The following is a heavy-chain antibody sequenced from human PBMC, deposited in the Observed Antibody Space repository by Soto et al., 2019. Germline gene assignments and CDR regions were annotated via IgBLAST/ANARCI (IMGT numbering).Heavy chain of an antibody. D-gene: IGHD3-10*01. Sequence: EVQVVESGGGLVKPGGSLRLSCIGSGFTFSTYSMNWVRQAPGRGLEWVSSITSSSDYIHYADSVKGRFTISRDNAKRSLYLQMDSRRAEDTAIYYWTRDENFDASGRGCDPWGQGTLVTVSS. J-gene: IGHJ5*02. CDR3: TRDENFDASGRGCDP. CDR2: ITSSSDYI. CDR1: GFTFSTYS. V-gene: IGHV3-21*01.